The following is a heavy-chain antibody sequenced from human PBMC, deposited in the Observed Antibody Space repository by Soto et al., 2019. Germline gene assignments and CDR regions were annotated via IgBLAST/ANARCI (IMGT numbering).Heavy chain of an antibody. CDR1: GFTFSSYG. D-gene: IGHD6-19*01. J-gene: IGHJ3*02. CDR3: TRDPLIAVAAYDAFDI. Sequence: QVQLVESGGGVVQRGGSLRLSCAASGFTFSSYGMHWVRQAPGKGLEWVAVIWYDGSNKYYADSMKGRYTISRDDSKNTVYLQMNSLGAEDTAVYYCTRDPLIAVAAYDAFDIWGQGTSVTVSS. CDR2: IWYDGSNK. V-gene: IGHV3-33*01.